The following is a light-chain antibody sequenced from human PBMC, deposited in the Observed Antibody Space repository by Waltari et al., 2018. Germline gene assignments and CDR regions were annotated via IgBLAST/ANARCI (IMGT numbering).Light chain of an antibody. CDR1: SSDVGNSNH. V-gene: IGLV2-14*01. J-gene: IGLJ2*01. Sequence: QSALTQPASVSGSPGQSITISCTGTSSDVGNSNHVPWYQQYSGKVPQLMIYDFVRRPSGVSNRFAGSKSGNTASLTISGLQAEDEADYYCSSYTGSSVLFGGGTKLTVL. CDR2: DFV. CDR3: SSYTGSSVL.